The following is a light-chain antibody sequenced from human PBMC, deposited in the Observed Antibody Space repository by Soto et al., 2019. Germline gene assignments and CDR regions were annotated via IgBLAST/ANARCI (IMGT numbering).Light chain of an antibody. CDR3: QHGYSTPPT. CDR2: AAS. Sequence: DIQMTQSPSSLSASVGDRVTITCRASQSISSYLNWYQQKPGKAPKLLIYAASSLQSGVPSRFSGSGSVTDFTLTISSLQPEDFATYYCQHGYSTPPTFSPGTKVDIK. V-gene: IGKV1-39*01. J-gene: IGKJ3*01. CDR1: QSISSY.